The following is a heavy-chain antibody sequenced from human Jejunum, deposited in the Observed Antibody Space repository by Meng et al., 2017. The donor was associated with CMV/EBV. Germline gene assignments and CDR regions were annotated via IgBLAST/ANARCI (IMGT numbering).Heavy chain of an antibody. J-gene: IGHJ5*02. CDR3: ARSVGRYNLFDP. CDR2: INGDGAST. CDR1: GFRFSSYG. Sequence: AVSGFRFSSYGMHWLRQAPGKGLVWVSRINGDGASTSYADSVKGRFTISRDNPRNTVYLEMNSVRAEDTAMYYCARSVGRYNLFDPWGQGTLVTVSS. V-gene: IGHV3-74*01.